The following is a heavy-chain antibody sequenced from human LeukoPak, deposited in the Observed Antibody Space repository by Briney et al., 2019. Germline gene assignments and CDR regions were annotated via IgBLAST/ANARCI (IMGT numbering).Heavy chain of an antibody. CDR1: GFTFSDSA. D-gene: IGHD3-22*01. Sequence: PGGSLRLSCAASGFTFSDSAVHWVRQASGKGLEWIGRIRSKTNSYATAYAASVKGRCTISRDDSKNTAYLQMNSLKTEDTAVYYCTRINYDSSDYPHPFDYWGQGTLVTVSS. CDR3: TRINYDSSDYPHPFDY. V-gene: IGHV3-73*01. CDR2: IRSKTNSYAT. J-gene: IGHJ4*02.